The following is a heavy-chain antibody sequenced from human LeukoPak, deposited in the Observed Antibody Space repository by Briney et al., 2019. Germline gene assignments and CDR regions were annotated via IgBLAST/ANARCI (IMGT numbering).Heavy chain of an antibody. CDR1: GYTFSSYS. CDR2: ISVRSNYI. CDR3: VRLRRNSDTSGFYYYYDY. D-gene: IGHD3-22*01. Sequence: PGGSLRLSCAASGYTFSSYSINWVRQAPGKGLEWVSSISVRSNYIYYADSVRGRFSISRDDARDSLYVQMNSLRAEDTALYYCVRLRRNSDTSGFYYYYDYWGQGTLVTVSS. J-gene: IGHJ4*02. V-gene: IGHV3-21*01.